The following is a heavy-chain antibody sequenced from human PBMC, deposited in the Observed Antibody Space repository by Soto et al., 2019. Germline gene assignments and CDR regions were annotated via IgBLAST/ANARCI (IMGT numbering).Heavy chain of an antibody. D-gene: IGHD4-17*01. CDR1: GFTFDDYA. Sequence: GGSLRLSCAASGFTFDDYAMHWVRQAPGKGLEWVSGISWNSGSIGYADSVKGRFTISRDNAKNSLYLQMNSLRAEDTALYYCAKGGYDYGDFPIDYWGQGTLVTVSS. V-gene: IGHV3-9*01. CDR3: AKGGYDYGDFPIDY. J-gene: IGHJ4*02. CDR2: ISWNSGSI.